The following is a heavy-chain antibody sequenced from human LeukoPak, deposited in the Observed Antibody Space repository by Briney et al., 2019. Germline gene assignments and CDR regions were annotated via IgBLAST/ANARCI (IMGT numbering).Heavy chain of an antibody. J-gene: IGHJ4*02. CDR2: ISGSGP. D-gene: IGHD3-3*01. Sequence: GGSLRLSCAASGFTFSGYAMSWGRQASGQWLECGSAISGSGPYYADSVKGRFSISRDNSKNTLYLQMNSLRAEDTAVYYCAKDADYDFWSGYPSAYFDYWGQGTLVTVSS. V-gene: IGHV3-23*01. CDR1: GFTFSGYA. CDR3: AKDADYDFWSGYPSAYFDY.